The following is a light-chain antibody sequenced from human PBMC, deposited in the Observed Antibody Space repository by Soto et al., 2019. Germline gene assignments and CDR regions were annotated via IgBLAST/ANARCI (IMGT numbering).Light chain of an antibody. Sequence: QSALTQPASVSGSPGQSITISCTGTSSDVGAYNHVAWYQQLPGKAPKPMIYDVSIRPSGVANRFSGSKSGNTASLTISGLQSEDEADYYCSSHTVRSTLVFGGGTKLTVL. CDR1: SSDVGAYNH. V-gene: IGLV2-14*03. CDR3: SSHTVRSTLV. J-gene: IGLJ2*01. CDR2: DVS.